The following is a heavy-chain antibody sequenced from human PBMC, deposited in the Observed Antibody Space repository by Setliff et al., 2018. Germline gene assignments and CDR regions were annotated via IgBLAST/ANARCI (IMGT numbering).Heavy chain of an antibody. J-gene: IGHJ4*02. Sequence: GGSLRLSCAASGFSLSIFWMSWVRQAPGKGLEWVASIKQDGSDKYYVDSVKGRFTISRDNAKNSLFLQMNSLRAEDTAMYYCARDLLGLYVYYFDYWGQGILVTVSS. D-gene: IGHD2-21*02. CDR1: GFSLSIFW. CDR3: ARDLLGLYVYYFDY. V-gene: IGHV3-7*01. CDR2: IKQDGSDK.